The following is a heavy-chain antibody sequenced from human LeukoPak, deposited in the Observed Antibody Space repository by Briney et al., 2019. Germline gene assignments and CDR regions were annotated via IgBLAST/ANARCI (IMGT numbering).Heavy chain of an antibody. Sequence: PGGSLRLSCAVSGFTFSNYAMSWVRQAPGRGLEWVSSISSSSSFIYYADSVKGRFTISRDNAKNALYLQMNSLRVEDTAVYYCAKLAASYYYHYYMDVWGKGTTVTVSS. CDR3: AKLAASYYYHYYMDV. J-gene: IGHJ6*03. D-gene: IGHD6-13*01. CDR1: GFTFSNYA. V-gene: IGHV3-21*01. CDR2: ISSSSSFI.